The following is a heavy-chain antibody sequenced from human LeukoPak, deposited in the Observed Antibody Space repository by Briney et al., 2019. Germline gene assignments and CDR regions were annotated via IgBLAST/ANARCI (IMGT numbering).Heavy chain of an antibody. CDR2: ISYDGSNK. Sequence: GGSLRLSCAASGFTFSSYGMHWVRQAPGKGLEWVAVISYDGSNKYYADSVKGRFTISRDNSKNTLYLQMNSLRAEDTAVYYCAKDLSYVNLWFGDFGMDVWGQGTTVTVSS. V-gene: IGHV3-30*18. J-gene: IGHJ6*02. CDR3: AKDLSYVNLWFGDFGMDV. CDR1: GFTFSSYG. D-gene: IGHD3-10*01.